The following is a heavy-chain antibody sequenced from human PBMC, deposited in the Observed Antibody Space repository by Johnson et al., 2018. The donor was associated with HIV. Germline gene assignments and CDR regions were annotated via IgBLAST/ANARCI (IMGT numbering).Heavy chain of an antibody. Sequence: QVQLVESGGGLVQPGGSLRLSCAASGITFSDYYMSWIRQAPGKGLEWVALIWNDGSDTYYADSVTGRFTISRDNSRNTLYLQMNSLRAEDTAVYYCAKDRTIHDAFDIWGQGTMVTVSS. D-gene: IGHD5-18*01. CDR1: GITFSDYY. CDR3: AKDRTIHDAFDI. V-gene: IGHV3-33*06. CDR2: IWNDGSDT. J-gene: IGHJ3*02.